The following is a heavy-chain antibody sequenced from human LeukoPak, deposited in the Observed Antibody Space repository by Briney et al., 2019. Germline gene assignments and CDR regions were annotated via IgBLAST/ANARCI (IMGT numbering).Heavy chain of an antibody. D-gene: IGHD6-19*01. V-gene: IGHV3-74*01. Sequence: GGSLRLSCAASGFTLSNSWMHWVRQAPGKGLVWVSRTNGDGSDTSYADSVKGRFTISRDNSKNTLYLQMNSLRAEDTAVYYCARGGWTYYSGMDVWGQGTTVTVSS. J-gene: IGHJ6*02. CDR3: ARGGWTYYSGMDV. CDR1: GFTLSNSW. CDR2: TNGDGSDT.